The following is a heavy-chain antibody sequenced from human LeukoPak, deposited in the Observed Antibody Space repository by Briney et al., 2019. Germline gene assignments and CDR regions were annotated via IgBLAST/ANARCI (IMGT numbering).Heavy chain of an antibody. Sequence: GGSLRLSCAASGFTFSSYAMSWVRQAPGKGLEGVSAISGSGGSTYYADSVKGRFTISRDNSKNTLYLQMNSLRAEDTAVYYCAKDTQIVVATPGDYWGQGTLVTVSS. CDR1: GFTFSSYA. V-gene: IGHV3-23*01. CDR2: ISGSGGST. J-gene: IGHJ4*02. CDR3: AKDTQIVVATPGDY. D-gene: IGHD3-22*01.